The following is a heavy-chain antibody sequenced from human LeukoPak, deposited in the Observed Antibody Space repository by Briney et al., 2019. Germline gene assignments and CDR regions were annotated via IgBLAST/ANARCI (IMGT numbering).Heavy chain of an antibody. CDR1: GGSISSSSYY. Sequence: PSETLSLTCTVSGGSISSSSYYWGWIRQPPGKGLEWIGSIYYSGSTYYNPSLKSRVTISVDTSKNQFSLKLSSVTAADTAVYYCASDPARDYYDTSGYFRWVDYWGQETLVTVSS. D-gene: IGHD3-22*01. J-gene: IGHJ4*02. CDR3: ASDPARDYYDTSGYFRWVDY. CDR2: IYYSGST. V-gene: IGHV4-39*01.